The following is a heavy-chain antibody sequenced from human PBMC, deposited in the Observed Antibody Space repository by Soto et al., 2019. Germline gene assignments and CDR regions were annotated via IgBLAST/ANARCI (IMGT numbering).Heavy chain of an antibody. V-gene: IGHV3-23*01. CDR2: ISGSGGNT. D-gene: IGHD3-3*01. CDR3: AKVHDDFWSGYGY. CDR1: GFTFSTYA. J-gene: IGHJ4*02. Sequence: VQLLESGGGLVQPGGSLRLSCAASGFTFSTYAMGWVRQAPGKGLEWVSSISGSGGNTYYADSVKGRFSISRDNSKNTLYLQMNGLRAEDTAVYYCAKVHDDFWSGYGYWGQGTLVTVSS.